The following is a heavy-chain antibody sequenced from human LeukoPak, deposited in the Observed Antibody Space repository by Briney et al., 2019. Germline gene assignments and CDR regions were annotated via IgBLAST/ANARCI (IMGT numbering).Heavy chain of an antibody. D-gene: IGHD1-26*01. CDR3: ARGQVGASTFDY. V-gene: IGHV3-11*06. Sequence: GSLRLSCAASGFTFSDYYMSWIRQAPGKGLEWVSYISSSSSYTNYADSVKGRFTISRDNAKNSLYLQMNSLRAEDTAVYYCARGQVGASTFDYWGQGTLVTVSS. CDR1: GFTFSDYY. CDR2: ISSSSSYT. J-gene: IGHJ4*02.